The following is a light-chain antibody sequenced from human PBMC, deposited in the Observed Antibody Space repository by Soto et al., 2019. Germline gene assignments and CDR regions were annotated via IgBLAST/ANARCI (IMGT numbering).Light chain of an antibody. Sequence: QSALTQPRSVSGSPGQSVTISCTGTSSDVGGYNYVSWYQQHPGKAPKLMIYDVSKWPSGVPDRFSGSNSSNTASLTFSVLHADEEADYYCCPYAGNSLWVFGGGTKLTVL. V-gene: IGLV2-11*01. CDR2: DVS. CDR3: CPYAGNSLWV. CDR1: SSDVGGYNY. J-gene: IGLJ3*02.